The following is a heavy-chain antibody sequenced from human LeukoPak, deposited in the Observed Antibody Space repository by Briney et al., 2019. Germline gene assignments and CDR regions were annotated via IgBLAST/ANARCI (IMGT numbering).Heavy chain of an antibody. Sequence: SETLSLTCTVSGGSISSSSYYWGWIRQPPGKGLEWIGSIYYSGSTYYNPSLKSRVTISVDTSKNQFSLKLSSVTAADTAVYYGARDNWNYLSRWFDPWGQGTLVTVSS. CDR1: GGSISSSSYY. CDR3: ARDNWNYLSRWFDP. V-gene: IGHV4-39*07. CDR2: IYYSGST. D-gene: IGHD1-7*01. J-gene: IGHJ5*02.